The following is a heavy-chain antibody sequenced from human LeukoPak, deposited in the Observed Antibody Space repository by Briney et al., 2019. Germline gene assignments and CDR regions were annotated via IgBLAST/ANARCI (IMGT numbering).Heavy chain of an antibody. J-gene: IGHJ4*02. Sequence: SVKVSCKASGGTFSSYAISWVQQAPGQGLEWMGGIIPIFGTANYAQKFQGRVTITADESTSTAYMELSSLRSEDTAVYYCARSRYCSSTSCYRRNYYFDYWGQGTLVTVSS. CDR1: GGTFSSYA. CDR3: ARSRYCSSTSCYRRNYYFDY. CDR2: IIPIFGTA. V-gene: IGHV1-69*13. D-gene: IGHD2-2*01.